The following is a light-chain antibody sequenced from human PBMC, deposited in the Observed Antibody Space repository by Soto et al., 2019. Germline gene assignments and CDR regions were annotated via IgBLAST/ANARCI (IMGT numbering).Light chain of an antibody. CDR3: QQYGSSPWT. J-gene: IGKJ1*01. CDR2: RAS. V-gene: IGKV3-20*01. Sequence: EIVLTQSPGTLSLSPGEKATLSCRASQSVSSSKLAWYQQRPGQLTRLLHYRASPTAAGLPDRISGSCSGTDFPLTISSLAPEDFVVYYYQQYGSSPWTFGPGTQVEIK. CDR1: QSVSSSK.